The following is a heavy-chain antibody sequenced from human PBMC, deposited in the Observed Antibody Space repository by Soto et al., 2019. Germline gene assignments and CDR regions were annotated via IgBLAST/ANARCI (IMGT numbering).Heavy chain of an antibody. Sequence: ASVKVSCKASGYTFTSYAIHWVRQAPGQRLEWMGWINAGNGNTKYSRKFQGRVTITRDTSASTAYMELSSLRSEDTAVYYCALRIAAPNAFDIWGQGTMVTVSS. V-gene: IGHV1-3*01. J-gene: IGHJ3*02. CDR2: INAGNGNT. D-gene: IGHD6-13*01. CDR1: GYTFTSYA. CDR3: ALRIAAPNAFDI.